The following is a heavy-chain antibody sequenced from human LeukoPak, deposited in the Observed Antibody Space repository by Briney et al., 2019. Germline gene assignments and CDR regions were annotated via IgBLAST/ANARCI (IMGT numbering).Heavy chain of an antibody. D-gene: IGHD3-10*01. V-gene: IGHV4-59*12. J-gene: IGHJ6*03. CDR2: VYYSGAT. Sequence: SETLSLTCTVSGGSISFTSYYWSWIRQPPGKGLEWIGYVYYSGATTYNPSLKSRVTISVDTSKNQFSLKLSSVTAADTAVYYCARDRWFGELDYYYYYMDVWGKGTTVTISS. CDR3: ARDRWFGELDYYYYYMDV. CDR1: GGSISFTSYY.